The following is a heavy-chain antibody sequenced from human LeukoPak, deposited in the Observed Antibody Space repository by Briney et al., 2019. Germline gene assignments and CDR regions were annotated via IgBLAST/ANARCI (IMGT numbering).Heavy chain of an antibody. CDR1: GFTFSSYV. V-gene: IGHV3-23*01. J-gene: IGHJ4*02. CDR3: AKGYNYGRFDY. Sequence: PGGSLRLSCAASGFTFSSYVLSWVRQAPGKGLEWVSAITASGGSTYYADSVKGRFTISRDNSKITLFLQMNSLRVEDTAVYYCAKGYNYGRFDYWGQGTLVTVSS. D-gene: IGHD5-18*01. CDR2: ITASGGST.